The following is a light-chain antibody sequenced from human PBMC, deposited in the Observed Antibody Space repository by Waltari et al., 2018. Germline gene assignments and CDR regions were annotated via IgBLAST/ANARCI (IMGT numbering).Light chain of an antibody. CDR1: NIGTYR. V-gene: IGLV3-21*04. Sequence: SYVVTQPPSVSVAPGETATITRWGDNIGTYRLHGYQQKAGQAPVLVIFYDRDRPSGIPDRFSGSNSGNTATLTISRVEAGDEARYYCHVWHPHVDPGVFGTGTEVTVL. CDR2: YDR. CDR3: HVWHPHVDPGV. J-gene: IGLJ1*01.